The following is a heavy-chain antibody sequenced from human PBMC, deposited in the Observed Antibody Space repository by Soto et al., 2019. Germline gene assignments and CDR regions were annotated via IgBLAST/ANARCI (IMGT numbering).Heavy chain of an antibody. J-gene: IGHJ4*02. Sequence: ASVKASGKVSGYTLTELSMHWVRQAPGKGLEWMGGFDPEDGETIYAQKFQGRVTMTEDTSTDTAYMELSSLRSEDTAVYYCATDSGYYDSSGVFDYWGQRTLVTVSS. CDR3: ATDSGYYDSSGVFDY. CDR2: FDPEDGET. V-gene: IGHV1-24*01. CDR1: GYTLTELS. D-gene: IGHD3-22*01.